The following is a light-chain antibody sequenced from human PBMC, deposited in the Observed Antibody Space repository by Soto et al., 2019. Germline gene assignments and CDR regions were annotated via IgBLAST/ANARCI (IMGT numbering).Light chain of an antibody. CDR2: DVS. V-gene: IGLV2-11*01. J-gene: IGLJ3*02. CDR3: CSHAGSYSWV. CDR1: SSDVGAYNY. Sequence: QSALTQPRSVSGSPGQSVTISCTGTSSDVGAYNYVSWYQQQHPGKAPKLMIYDVSQRPSGVPDRFSGSKSGNTASLTISGLQADDDGDYFCCSHAGSYSWVFGGGTKLTVL.